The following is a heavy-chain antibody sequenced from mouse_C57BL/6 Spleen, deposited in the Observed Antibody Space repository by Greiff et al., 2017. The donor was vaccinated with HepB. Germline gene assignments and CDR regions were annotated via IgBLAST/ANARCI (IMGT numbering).Heavy chain of an antibody. D-gene: IGHD2-4*01. CDR3: ARGDYGYYAMDY. Sequence: QVQLKQPGAELVRPGTSVKLSCKASGYTFTSYWMHWVKQRPGQGLEWIGVIDPSDSYTNYKQKFKGKATLAVDTSSSTAYMQLSSLTSEDSAVYYCARGDYGYYAMDYWGQGTSVTVSS. V-gene: IGHV1-59*01. CDR2: IDPSDSYT. CDR1: GYTFTSYW. J-gene: IGHJ4*01.